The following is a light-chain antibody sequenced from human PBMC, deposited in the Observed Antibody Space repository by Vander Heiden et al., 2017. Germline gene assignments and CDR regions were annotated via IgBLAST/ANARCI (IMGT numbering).Light chain of an antibody. Sequence: EIVLTQSPGTLSLSPGERATASCRATQRVSSSYLAWYQQKPGQAPRLLIYGASSRATGIPDRFSGSGSGTDFTLTISRLEPEDFAVYYCQQYGSSPEYTFGQGTKLEIK. CDR1: QRVSSSY. J-gene: IGKJ2*01. CDR2: GAS. V-gene: IGKV3-20*01. CDR3: QQYGSSPEYT.